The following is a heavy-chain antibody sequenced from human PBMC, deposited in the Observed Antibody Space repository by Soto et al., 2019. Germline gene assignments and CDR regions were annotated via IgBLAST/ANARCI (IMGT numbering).Heavy chain of an antibody. J-gene: IGHJ4*02. CDR1: GFTFSSYG. V-gene: IGHV3-33*01. Sequence: PGGSLRLSCAASGFTFSSYGMHWVRQAPGKGLEWVAVIRYDGSNKHYADSVKGRFTISRDNSKNTLYLQMHSLRAEDMAVYYCARGFSSSSGLDYWGQGTLVTVSS. CDR3: ARGFSSSSGLDY. CDR2: IRYDGSNK. D-gene: IGHD6-6*01.